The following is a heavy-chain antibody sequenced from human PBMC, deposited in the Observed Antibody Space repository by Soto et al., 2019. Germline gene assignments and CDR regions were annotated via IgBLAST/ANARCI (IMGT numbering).Heavy chain of an antibody. J-gene: IGHJ4*02. Sequence: QVQLEQCGADVRQPAASVKVSCKNSGGTVSSYAISWVLQAPGQGLEWMGGIVPIVDTSTYAQKFQGRVTITADESTSTVYMELSSLRSDDTAVYYCVRVVAIPGYPDNWGQGTLVTVSS. CDR1: GGTVSSYA. CDR2: IVPIVDTS. CDR3: VRVVAIPGYPDN. V-gene: IGHV1-69*12. D-gene: IGHD5-12*01.